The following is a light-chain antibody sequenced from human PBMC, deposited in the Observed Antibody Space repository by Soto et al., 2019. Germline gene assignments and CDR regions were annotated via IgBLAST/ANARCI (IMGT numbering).Light chain of an antibody. J-gene: IGLJ2*01. CDR3: CSYAGYTTVI. Sequence: ALTQPASVSGSPGQSITISCTGTSRDVGSYDLVSWYQQYPGKAPKVLIYEVSKRPSGVSNRFSASKSGNTASLTISGLQAEDEADYYCCSYAGYTTVIFGGGTQLTVL. V-gene: IGLV2-23*02. CDR1: SRDVGSYDL. CDR2: EVS.